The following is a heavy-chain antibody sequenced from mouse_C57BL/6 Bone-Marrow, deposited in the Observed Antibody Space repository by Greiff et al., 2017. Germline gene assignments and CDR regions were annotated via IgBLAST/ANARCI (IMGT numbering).Heavy chain of an antibody. Sequence: VKLMESGPGLVQPSQSLSITCTVSGFSLTSSGVHWVRQSPGKGLEWLGVIWSGGSTDYNAAFISRLSISKDNSKSQVFFKMNSLQADDTAIYYCAASYYGSLYAMDYWGQGTSVTVSS. CDR3: AASYYGSLYAMDY. CDR2: IWSGGST. J-gene: IGHJ4*01. CDR1: GFSLTSSG. V-gene: IGHV2-2*01. D-gene: IGHD1-1*01.